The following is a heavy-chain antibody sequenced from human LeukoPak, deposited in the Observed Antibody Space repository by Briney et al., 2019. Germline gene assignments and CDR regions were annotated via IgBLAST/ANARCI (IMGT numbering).Heavy chain of an antibody. CDR1: GFTFSSYG. J-gene: IGHJ6*02. CDR2: IWYDGSNK. D-gene: IGHD3-22*01. Sequence: SGGSLRLSCAPSGFTFSSYGMHWVRQAPGKGREWVAVIWYDGSNKFYADSEKGRFTISRDNSKNTLYLQMNSLRAEDTAVYYCARDRENSGYSPGYYYGMDVWGQGTTVTVSS. CDR3: ARDRENSGYSPGYYYGMDV. V-gene: IGHV3-33*01.